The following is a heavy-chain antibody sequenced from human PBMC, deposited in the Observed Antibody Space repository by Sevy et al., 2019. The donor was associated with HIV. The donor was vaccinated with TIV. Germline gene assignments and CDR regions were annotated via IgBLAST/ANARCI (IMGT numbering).Heavy chain of an antibody. CDR3: ARGPPPSYSSSHYFDY. D-gene: IGHD6-6*01. CDR1: GFTFSSYE. Sequence: GGSLRLSCAASGFTFSSYEMNWVRRAPGKGLEWVSYISSSGSTIYYADSVKGRFTISRDNAKNSLYLQMNSLRAEDTAVYYCARGPPPSYSSSHYFDYWGQGTLVTVSS. CDR2: ISSSGSTI. V-gene: IGHV3-48*03. J-gene: IGHJ4*02.